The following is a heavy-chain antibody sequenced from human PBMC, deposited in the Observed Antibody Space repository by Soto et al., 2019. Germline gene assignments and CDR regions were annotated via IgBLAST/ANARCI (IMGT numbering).Heavy chain of an antibody. D-gene: IGHD3-3*01. CDR3: ARGNDFWSGYYYFDY. CDR1: GDSISSSSYY. CDR2: IYYSGST. V-gene: IGHV4-39*07. Sequence: PSETLSLTCTVSGDSISSSSYYWGWIRQPPGKGLEWIGSIYYSGSTNYNPSLKSRVTISVDTSKNQFSLKLSSVTAADTAVYYCARGNDFWSGYYYFDYWGQGTLVTVSS. J-gene: IGHJ4*02.